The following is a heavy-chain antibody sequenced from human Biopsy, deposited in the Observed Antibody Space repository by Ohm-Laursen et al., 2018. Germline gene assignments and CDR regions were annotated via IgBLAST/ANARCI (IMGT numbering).Heavy chain of an antibody. J-gene: IGHJ4*02. V-gene: IGHV3-33*06. CDR3: AKCMTGGSNYYFHH. CDR1: GFTFSSYG. D-gene: IGHD2-8*01. CDR2: IWYDGSNK. Sequence: SLRLSCTAPGFTFSSYGMHWVRQAPGKGLEWVAAIWYDGSNKNYADSVKGRFTISRDNSKNTLYLQMNSLGGEDTAVYYCAKCMTGGSNYYFHHCGQGTLVTVSS.